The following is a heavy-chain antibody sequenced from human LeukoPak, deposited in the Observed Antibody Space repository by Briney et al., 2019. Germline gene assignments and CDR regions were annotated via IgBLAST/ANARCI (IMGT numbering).Heavy chain of an antibody. Sequence: SETLSLTCAVYGGSFSGYYWSWIRQPPGKGLEWIGEINHSGSTNYNPSLKSRVTISVDTSKNQFSLKLSSVTAADTAVYYCARGRIAAAGNLGYWGQGTLVTVSS. CDR1: GGSFSGYY. D-gene: IGHD6-13*01. V-gene: IGHV4-34*01. CDR2: INHSGST. CDR3: ARGRIAAAGNLGY. J-gene: IGHJ4*02.